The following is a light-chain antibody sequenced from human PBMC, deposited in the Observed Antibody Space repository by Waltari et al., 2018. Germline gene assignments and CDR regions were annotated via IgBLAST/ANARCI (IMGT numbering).Light chain of an antibody. CDR3: QKYNSAPWT. CDR1: QGISNY. V-gene: IGKV1-27*01. J-gene: IGKJ1*01. Sequence: DLQMTQSPSSLSASVGDRVTITCRASQGISNYLAWYQQKPGKVPMLLIFAASTLQSGVPSRFSGSGSGTDFTLTISSLQPEDVASYYCQKYNSAPWTFGQGTKVEIK. CDR2: AAS.